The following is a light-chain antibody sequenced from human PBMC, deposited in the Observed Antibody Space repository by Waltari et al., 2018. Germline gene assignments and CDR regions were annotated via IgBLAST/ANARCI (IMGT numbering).Light chain of an antibody. CDR3: QAWDSSTPL. J-gene: IGLJ2*01. CDR2: QDS. CDR1: KLGDKY. V-gene: IGLV3-1*01. Sequence: SYELTQPPSVSVSPGQTASITCSGDKLGDKYACWYQQKPGQSPVLVVYQDSKRPSGIPGRFSGSNSGNTATLTISGTQAMDEADYYCQAWDSSTPLFGGGTKLTVL.